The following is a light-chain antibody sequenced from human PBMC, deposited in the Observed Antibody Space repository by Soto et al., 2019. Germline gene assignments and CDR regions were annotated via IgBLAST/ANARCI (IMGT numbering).Light chain of an antibody. CDR2: IND. CDR1: SSNIGDNP. Sequence: QSALTQPPSASGTPGQRITISCSGSSSNIGDNPVNWYQQLPGAAPKLLIYINDQRPSGVPDRFSGSKSGTSASLAISGLQPEDEADYYCAAWDDSLNALFGTGPKLTVL. CDR3: AAWDDSLNAL. V-gene: IGLV1-44*01. J-gene: IGLJ1*01.